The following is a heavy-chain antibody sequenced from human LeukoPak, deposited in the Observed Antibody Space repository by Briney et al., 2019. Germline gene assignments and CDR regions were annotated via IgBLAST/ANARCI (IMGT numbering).Heavy chain of an antibody. CDR3: TKWGDYDGSTGYDDPYY. V-gene: IGHV3-23*01. D-gene: IGHD3-9*01. CDR2: IVGSGVSI. CDR1: GFTFRNYA. J-gene: IGHJ4*02. Sequence: GGSLRLSCAASGFTFRNYAMSWVRQAPGKGLEWVSAIVGSGVSIYYADSVQGRFTISRDNAKNTLYLQMNSLRAGDTALYYCTKWGDYDGSTGYDDPYYWGQGTLGTVSS.